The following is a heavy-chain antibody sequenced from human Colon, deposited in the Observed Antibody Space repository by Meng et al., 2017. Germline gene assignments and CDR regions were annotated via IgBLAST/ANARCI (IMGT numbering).Heavy chain of an antibody. CDR2: IDHRGDP. J-gene: IGHJ4*02. D-gene: IGHD4-23*01. V-gene: IGHV4-4*02. Sequence: VQLQAAGPVLVKPWGTMSLTLAVSGGSITTNSYWSWVRQSPEKGLEWIGQIDHRGDPYYNPSLKSRVTMSVDRSKSQVSLQLTSVTAADTAVYYCARHGGYYQDYWGQGTLVTVSS. CDR1: GGSITTNSY. CDR3: ARHGGYYQDY.